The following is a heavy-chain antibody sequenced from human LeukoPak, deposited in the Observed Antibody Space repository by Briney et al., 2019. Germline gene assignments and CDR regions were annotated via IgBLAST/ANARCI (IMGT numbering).Heavy chain of an antibody. CDR2: IYYNGNT. J-gene: IGHJ4*02. CDR3: ARELRSYFDY. V-gene: IGHV4-59*01. Sequence: GSLRLSCAASGFTFSDYYMSWIRQPPGKGLEWIGYIYYNGNTNYSPSLKNRITISIDTSKNQFSLKLSSVTDADTAMYYCARELRSYFDYWGQGTLVTVSS. CDR1: GFTFSDYY.